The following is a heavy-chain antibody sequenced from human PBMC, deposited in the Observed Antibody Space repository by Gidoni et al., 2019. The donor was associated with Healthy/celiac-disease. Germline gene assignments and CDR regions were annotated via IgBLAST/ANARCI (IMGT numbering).Heavy chain of an antibody. CDR1: GYTFTGYY. J-gene: IGHJ4*02. D-gene: IGHD3-10*01. CDR2: INPNSGGT. CDR3: ARDNGWFGELLSSLFDY. Sequence: QVQLVQSGAEVKKPGASVKVSCKAAGYTFTGYYMHWVRQAPGQGLEWMGWINPNSGGTNYAQKFHGRVTMTRDTSISTAYMELSRLRSDDTAVYYCARDNGWFGELLSSLFDYWGQGTLVTVSS. V-gene: IGHV1-2*02.